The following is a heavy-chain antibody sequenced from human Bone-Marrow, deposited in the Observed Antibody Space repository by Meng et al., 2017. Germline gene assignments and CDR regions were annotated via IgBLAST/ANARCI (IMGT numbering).Heavy chain of an antibody. V-gene: IGHV4-30-2*01. CDR1: GGSISSGGYS. CDR3: ARGYCGGDCYIPFDNWFNP. J-gene: IGHJ5*02. D-gene: IGHD2-21*02. Sequence: QLQLQESGSGLVKPSQTLSLTCPVSGGSISSGGYSWSWIRQPPGKGLEWIGYIYHSGSTYYNPSLKSRVTISVDRSKNQFSLKLSSVTAADTAVYYCARGYCGGDCYIPFDNWFNPWGQGTLVTVSS. CDR2: IYHSGST.